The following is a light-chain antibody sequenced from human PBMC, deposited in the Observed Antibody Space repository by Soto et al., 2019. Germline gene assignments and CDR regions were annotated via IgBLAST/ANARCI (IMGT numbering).Light chain of an antibody. CDR3: QHRSIWPVS. CDR2: AAS. J-gene: IGKJ5*01. V-gene: IGKV3-11*01. Sequence: EIVLTQSPATLSLSPGERATLSCRASQSVSSYLAWYQQKPGQAPRLLIFAASNRATGIPARFSGSGSGTDFTLTISSLEPEDFAVYYCQHRSIWPVSFGQGTRLEIK. CDR1: QSVSSY.